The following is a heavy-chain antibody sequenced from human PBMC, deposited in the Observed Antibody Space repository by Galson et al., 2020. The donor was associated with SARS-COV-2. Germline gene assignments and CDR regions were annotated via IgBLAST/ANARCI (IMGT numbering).Heavy chain of an antibody. V-gene: IGHV4-34*01. CDR2: INHTGGA. D-gene: IGHD6-19*01. Sequence: SQASETLSLTCAAYGGSFSGYYWTWIRQSPEKGLEWIGEINHTGGANYNPSLKTRVTISLDTSKNQFSLRLTSVTAADTAVYYCARGRYGNGWYAGWGQGTLVTVSS. CDR1: GGSFSGYY. CDR3: ARGRYGNGWYAG. J-gene: IGHJ4*02.